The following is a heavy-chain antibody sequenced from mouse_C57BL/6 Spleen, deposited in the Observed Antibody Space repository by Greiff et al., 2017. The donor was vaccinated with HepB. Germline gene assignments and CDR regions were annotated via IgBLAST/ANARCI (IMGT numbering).Heavy chain of an antibody. V-gene: IGHV1-64*01. CDR2: IHPNSGST. J-gene: IGHJ2*01. CDR3: ASYYDYDPYYFDY. CDR1: GYTFTSYW. Sequence: QVQLQQPGAELVKPGASVKLSCKASGYTFTSYWMHWEKQRPGQGLEWIGMIHPNSGSTNYNEKFKSKATLTVDKSSSTAYMQLSSLTSEDSAVYYCASYYDYDPYYFDYWGQGTTLTVSS. D-gene: IGHD2-4*01.